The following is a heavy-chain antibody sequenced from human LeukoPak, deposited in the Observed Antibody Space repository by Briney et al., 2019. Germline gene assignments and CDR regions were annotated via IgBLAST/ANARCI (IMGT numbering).Heavy chain of an antibody. CDR2: INSDGSTT. CDR3: ARGGVGWAYFDY. Sequence: GGSLRLSCAASGFTFSSYWMHCGRHDPGEGLVWVSRINSDGSTTTYADSVKGRFTISRDNAKTTLYLQMNRLRAEDTAVYYCARGGVGWAYFDYWGQGTLVTVSS. V-gene: IGHV3-74*01. CDR1: GFTFSSYW. D-gene: IGHD3-16*01. J-gene: IGHJ4*02.